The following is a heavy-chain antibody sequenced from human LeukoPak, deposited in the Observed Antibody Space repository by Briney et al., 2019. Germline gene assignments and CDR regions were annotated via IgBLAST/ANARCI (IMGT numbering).Heavy chain of an antibody. CDR1: GDSITNYY. V-gene: IGHV4-59*08. CDR3: ASTYPGLLWFGESNDAFDI. CDR2: IYYSGNS. D-gene: IGHD3-10*01. J-gene: IGHJ3*02. Sequence: PSETLSLTCTVSGDSITNYYWNWIRQPPGKGLEWIGYIYYSGNSNYNPSLESRVTISIDTSKNQFSLKLSSVTAADTAVYYCASTYPGLLWFGESNDAFDIWGQGTMVTVSS.